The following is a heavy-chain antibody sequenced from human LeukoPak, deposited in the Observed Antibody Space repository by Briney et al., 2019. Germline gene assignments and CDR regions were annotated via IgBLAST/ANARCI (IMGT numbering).Heavy chain of an antibody. CDR1: GGSISSVPYY. V-gene: IGHV4-39*07. J-gene: IGHJ4*02. D-gene: IGHD3-16*01. CDR2: IFYSGST. Sequence: SETLSLTCTVSGGSISSVPYYWGWVRQPPGKGLEWVATIFYSGSTYYNPSLRSRVTMSVDTSKNQFSLKLNSVTAADTAVYYCTKYGNYGGGYWGQGTLVTVSS. CDR3: TKYGNYGGGY.